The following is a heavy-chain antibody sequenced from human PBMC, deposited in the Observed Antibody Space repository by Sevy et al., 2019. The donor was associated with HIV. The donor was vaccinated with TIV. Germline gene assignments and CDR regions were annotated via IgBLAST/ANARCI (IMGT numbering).Heavy chain of an antibody. D-gene: IGHD3-10*01. CDR3: ASHYYGSGSYYNPPRTLYYYYGMDV. V-gene: IGHV1-2*06. CDR2: INPNSGGT. CDR1: GYTFTGYY. J-gene: IGHJ6*02. Sequence: ASVKVSCKASGYTFTGYYMHWVRQAPGQGLEWMGRINPNSGGTNYAQKFQGRVTMTRDTSISTAYMELSRLRSDDTAVYYCASHYYGSGSYYNPPRTLYYYYGMDVWGQGTTVTISS.